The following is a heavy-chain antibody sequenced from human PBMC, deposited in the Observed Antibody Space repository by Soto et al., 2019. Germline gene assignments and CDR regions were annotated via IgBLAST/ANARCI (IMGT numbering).Heavy chain of an antibody. Sequence: GGSLRLSCAASGFTFSSYAMSWVRQAPGKGLEWVSAISGSGGSTYYADSVKGRFTISRDNSKNTLYLQMNSLRAEDTAVYYCAKVRWWELLSGNAFDIWGQGTMVTVS. V-gene: IGHV3-23*01. CDR1: GFTFSSYA. D-gene: IGHD1-26*01. CDR3: AKVRWWELLSGNAFDI. J-gene: IGHJ3*02. CDR2: ISGSGGST.